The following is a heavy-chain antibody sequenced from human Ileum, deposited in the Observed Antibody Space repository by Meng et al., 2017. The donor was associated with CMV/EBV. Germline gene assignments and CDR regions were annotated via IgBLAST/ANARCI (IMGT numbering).Heavy chain of an antibody. CDR3: ARDKGRGFSFAGY. CDR1: GYTFTGYY. V-gene: IGHV1-2*02. CDR2: INPNSGGT. J-gene: IGHJ4*02. Sequence: ASVKVSCKASGYTFTGYYMHWVRQAPGQGLEWMGWINPNSGGTNYAQKFQGRVTMTRDTSISTAYMELSRLRSDDTAVYYCARDKGRGFSFAGYWGQGTLVTVSS. D-gene: IGHD3-10*01.